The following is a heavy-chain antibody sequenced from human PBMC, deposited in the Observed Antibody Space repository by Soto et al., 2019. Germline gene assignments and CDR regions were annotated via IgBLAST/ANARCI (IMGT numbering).Heavy chain of an antibody. V-gene: IGHV3-33*01. CDR2: IWYDASNE. Sequence: QVQLVESGGGVVQPGTSLRLSCAASGFTFSSNGMHWVRQAPGKGLEWLAIIWYDASNENYADSVKGRFTISRDNSRNTLYLQMDILRAEDTAVYYCARWNLVGPTIDAFDLWGQGTMVTVSS. D-gene: IGHD1-26*01. J-gene: IGHJ3*01. CDR3: ARWNLVGPTIDAFDL. CDR1: GFTFSSNG.